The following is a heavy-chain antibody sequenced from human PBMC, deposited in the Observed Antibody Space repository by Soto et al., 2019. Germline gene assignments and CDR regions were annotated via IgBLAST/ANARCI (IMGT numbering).Heavy chain of an antibody. D-gene: IGHD2-15*01. CDR2: INRDGSEK. CDR1: GFTFSNYW. CDR3: ARDLGICSGDRCYSVFDY. J-gene: IGHJ4*02. V-gene: IGHV3-7*01. Sequence: EVPLVESGGGLVQPGGSLRLSCTASGFTFSNYWMSWVRQAPGKGLEWVANINRDGSEKNYVASVKGRFTISRDNAKNSLYLQMNSLRAEDTAVYYCARDLGICSGDRCYSVFDYWGQGTLVTVSS.